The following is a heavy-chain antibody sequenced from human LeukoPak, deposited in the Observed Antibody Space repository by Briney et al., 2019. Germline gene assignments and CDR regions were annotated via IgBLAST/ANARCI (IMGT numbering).Heavy chain of an antibody. CDR2: ISGSGGST. CDR1: GFTFSSYA. Sequence: PGGSLRLSCAASGFTFSSYAMSWVRQAPGKGLEWVSAISGSGGSTYYADSEKGRFTISRDNSKNTLYLQMNSLRAEDTAVYYCAKEAAAGYYYYYGMDVWGQGTTVTVSS. J-gene: IGHJ6*02. V-gene: IGHV3-23*01. CDR3: AKEAAAGYYYYYGMDV. D-gene: IGHD6-13*01.